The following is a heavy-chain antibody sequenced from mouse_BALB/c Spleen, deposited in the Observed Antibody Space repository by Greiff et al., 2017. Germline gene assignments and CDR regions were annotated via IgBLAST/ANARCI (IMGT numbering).Heavy chain of an antibody. D-gene: IGHD3-1*01. Sequence: QVQLQQPGAGLVKPGAPVKLSCKASGYTFTSYWMNWVKQRPGRGLEWIGRIDPSDSETHYNQKFKDKATLTVDKSSSTAYIQLSSLTSEDSAVYYCARSGGNFDYWGQGTTLTVSS. V-gene: IGHV1-69*02. CDR2: IDPSDSET. J-gene: IGHJ2*01. CDR1: GYTFTSYW. CDR3: ARSGGNFDY.